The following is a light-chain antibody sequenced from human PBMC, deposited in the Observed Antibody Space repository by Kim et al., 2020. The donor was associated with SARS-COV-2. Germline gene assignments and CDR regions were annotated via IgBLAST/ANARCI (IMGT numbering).Light chain of an antibody. J-gene: IGLJ2*01. CDR2: QDS. V-gene: IGLV3-1*01. Sequence: SYELTQPPSVSVSPGQTASITCSGDKLGDKYACWYQQKPGQSPVLVIYQDSKRPSGNRQRFSGSNSGNTATLTISGTQAMDEADYYCQAWDSSTVVFGGGTQLTVL. CDR3: QAWDSSTVV. CDR1: KLGDKY.